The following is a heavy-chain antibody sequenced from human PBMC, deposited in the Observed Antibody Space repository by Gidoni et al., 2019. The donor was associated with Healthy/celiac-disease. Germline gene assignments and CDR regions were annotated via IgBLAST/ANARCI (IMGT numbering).Heavy chain of an antibody. CDR1: GFTFSSYS. J-gene: IGHJ5*02. CDR2: ISGSGGIT. Sequence: EVQLLESGGGLVQPGGSVRLSCAASGFTFSSYSLSWVRQAPGKGLECVSAISGSGGITYYADSVKSRFTISRDNSKNTLYLQMNSLRAEDTAVYYCAKSPIPCSSTSCYQLHWFDPWGQGTLVTVSS. D-gene: IGHD2-2*01. CDR3: AKSPIPCSSTSCYQLHWFDP. V-gene: IGHV3-23*01.